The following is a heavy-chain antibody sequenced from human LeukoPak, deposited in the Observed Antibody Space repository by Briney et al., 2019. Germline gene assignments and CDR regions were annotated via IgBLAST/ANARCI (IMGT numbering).Heavy chain of an antibody. J-gene: IGHJ4*02. Sequence: SETLSLTCTVSGGSISSSSYYWGWIRQPPGKGLEWIGSIYYSGNIYYNPSLKSRVTISVDSSKNQFSLKLSSVTAADTAVYYCARDHYYDSSVDYWGQGTLVTVSS. CDR3: ARDHYYDSSVDY. CDR1: GGSISSSSYY. V-gene: IGHV4-39*02. CDR2: IYYSGNI. D-gene: IGHD3-22*01.